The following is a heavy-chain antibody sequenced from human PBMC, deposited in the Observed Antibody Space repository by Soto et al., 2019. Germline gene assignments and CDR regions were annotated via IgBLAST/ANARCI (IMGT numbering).Heavy chain of an antibody. V-gene: IGHV1-18*01. Sequence: AAVKVSCKASGYTFTRYGISWVRQAPGQGLEWMGWISAYNGNTNYAQNLQGRVTMTTDTSTSTAYMSLRSLRSDDTAVYYCARDLPGIVGATLDYWGQGTLVTVSS. CDR2: ISAYNGNT. D-gene: IGHD1-26*01. J-gene: IGHJ4*02. CDR1: GYTFTRYG. CDR3: ARDLPGIVGATLDY.